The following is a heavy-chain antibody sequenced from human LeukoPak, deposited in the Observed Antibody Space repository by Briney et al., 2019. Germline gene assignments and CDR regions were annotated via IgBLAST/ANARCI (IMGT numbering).Heavy chain of an antibody. CDR1: GFTFSSYD. D-gene: IGHD4-23*01. Sequence: GGSLRLSCAASGFTFSSYDMHWVRQAPGKGLEWVAVISYGGSNKYYADSLKGRFTISRDNSKNTLFLQMNSLRAEDTAVYYCAKDPNDYGGNVFWGQGTLLTVSS. V-gene: IGHV3-30*18. J-gene: IGHJ4*02. CDR2: ISYGGSNK. CDR3: AKDPNDYGGNVF.